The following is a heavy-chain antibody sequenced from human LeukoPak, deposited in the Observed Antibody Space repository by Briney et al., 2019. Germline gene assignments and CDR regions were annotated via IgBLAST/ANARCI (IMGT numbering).Heavy chain of an antibody. CDR1: GFIISDYA. V-gene: IGHV3-64D*06. CDR3: VKDLYKGDTASWYFFHY. J-gene: IGHJ4*02. Sequence: GGSLRLSCSASGFIISDYAMHWVRQASGKGLEYVSAISANGDRTYYADSVKGRFTISRDTSKNTLYLQMSSLTTEDTAMYHCVKDLYKGDTASWYFFHYWGQGTLVTVSS. D-gene: IGHD6-13*01. CDR2: ISANGDRT.